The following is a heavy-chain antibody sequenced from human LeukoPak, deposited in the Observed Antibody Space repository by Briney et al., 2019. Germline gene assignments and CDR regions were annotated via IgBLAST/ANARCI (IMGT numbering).Heavy chain of an antibody. CDR3: ARRITGDGYFDY. J-gene: IGHJ4*02. CDR1: GGSISSGAYY. V-gene: IGHV4-31*03. CDR2: IYYTGTT. Sequence: SETLSLTCTVSGGSISSGAYYWTWLRQHPGKGLEWIGYIYYTGTTYYNPSLKSRVTISVDTSKNQVSLKLSSVTAADTAVYYCARRITGDGYFDYWGQGSLVTVSS. D-gene: IGHD7-27*01.